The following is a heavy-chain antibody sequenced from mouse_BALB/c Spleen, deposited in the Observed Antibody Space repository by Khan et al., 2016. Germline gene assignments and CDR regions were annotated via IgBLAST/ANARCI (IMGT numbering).Heavy chain of an antibody. CDR2: ISYSGST. CDR1: DYSITSGYG. J-gene: IGHJ2*01. V-gene: IGHV3-2*02. Sequence: VQLKESGPGLVKPSQSLSLTCTVTDYSITSGYGWNWIRQFPGNKLEWMGYISYSGSTNYNPSLKSRISITRDTSKNLFFLQLNSVTTEDTATYYCARTARIKYWGQGTTLTVSS. D-gene: IGHD1-2*01. CDR3: ARTARIKY.